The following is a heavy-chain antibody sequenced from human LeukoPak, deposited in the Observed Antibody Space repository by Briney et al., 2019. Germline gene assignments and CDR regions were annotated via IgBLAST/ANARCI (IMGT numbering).Heavy chain of an antibody. Sequence: GGSLRLSCAASGFTFNRYWMSWVRRAPGKGLEWVANTKQDGTEKYYVDSVKGRFAISRDNAKKSLYPQMSSLRAEDTAVYYCVRGGATIDFWGQGTLVTVSS. V-gene: IGHV3-7*05. CDR2: TKQDGTEK. D-gene: IGHD5-12*01. CDR1: GFTFNRYW. J-gene: IGHJ4*02. CDR3: VRGGATIDF.